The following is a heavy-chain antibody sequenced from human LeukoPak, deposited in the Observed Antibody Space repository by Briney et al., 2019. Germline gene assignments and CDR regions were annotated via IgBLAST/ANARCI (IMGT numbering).Heavy chain of an antibody. CDR3: ARDNKLSKDYYYYGMDV. D-gene: IGHD1/OR15-1a*01. J-gene: IGHJ6*02. Sequence: PGGSLGLSCAASGFTLSSYAMHWVRQAPGKGLEWVAVISYDGSNKYYADSVKGRFTISRDNSKNTLYLQMNSLRAEDTAVYYCARDNKLSKDYYYYGMDVWGQGTTVTVSS. V-gene: IGHV3-30*04. CDR1: GFTLSSYA. CDR2: ISYDGSNK.